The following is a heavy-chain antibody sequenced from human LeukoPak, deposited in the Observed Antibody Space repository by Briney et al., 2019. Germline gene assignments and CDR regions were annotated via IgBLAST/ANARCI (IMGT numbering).Heavy chain of an antibody. CDR3: ARHYGP. D-gene: IGHD3-10*01. CDR1: GGSISGSSYY. CDR2: IYYSGNT. Sequence: PSETLSLTCTVSGGSISGSSYYWGWIRQPPGKGLEWIGSIYYSGNTYYNPSLKSRVTISVDTSKNQFSLKLNSVTATDTAVYYRARHYGPWGQGTLVTVSS. V-gene: IGHV4-39*01. J-gene: IGHJ4*02.